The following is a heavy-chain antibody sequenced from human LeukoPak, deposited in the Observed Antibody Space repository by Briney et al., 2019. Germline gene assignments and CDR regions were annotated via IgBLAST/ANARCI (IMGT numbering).Heavy chain of an antibody. CDR3: ARDYGYCSGGSCVNFDY. CDR2: ISSSSSYI. CDR1: GFTFSSYS. V-gene: IGHV3-21*01. Sequence: PGGSLRLSCAASGFTFSSYSMNWVRQAPAKGLQWVSPISSSSSYIYYADSVKGRFTISRDNAKNSLYLQMNSLRAEDTAVYYCARDYGYCSGGSCVNFDYWGQGTLVTVSS. D-gene: IGHD2-15*01. J-gene: IGHJ4*02.